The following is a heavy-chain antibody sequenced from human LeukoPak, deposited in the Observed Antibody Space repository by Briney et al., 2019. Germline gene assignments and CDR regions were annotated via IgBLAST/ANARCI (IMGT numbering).Heavy chain of an antibody. CDR1: GFTFSSYA. Sequence: PGGSLRLSCAASGFTFSSYAMHWVRQAPGKGLEWVAVISYDGSNKYYADSVKGRFTISRDNSKSTLYLQMNSLRAEDTAVYYCAKEGIAAAGTPTTWGQGTLVTVSP. J-gene: IGHJ5*02. CDR3: AKEGIAAAGTPTT. CDR2: ISYDGSNK. V-gene: IGHV3-30*04. D-gene: IGHD6-13*01.